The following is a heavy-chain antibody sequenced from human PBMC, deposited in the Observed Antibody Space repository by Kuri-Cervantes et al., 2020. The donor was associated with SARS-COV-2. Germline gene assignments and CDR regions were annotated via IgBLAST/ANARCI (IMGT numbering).Heavy chain of an antibody. CDR2: ISAYNGNT. CDR3: ALVVPAATLDY. D-gene: IGHD2-2*01. V-gene: IGHV1-18*01. CDR1: GYTLPELS. Sequence: ASVKVSCKVSGYTLPELSVHWVRQAPGKGLEWMGWISAYNGNTNYAQKLQGRVTMTTDTSTSTAYMELRSLRSDDTAVYYCALVVPAATLDYWGQGTLVTVSS. J-gene: IGHJ4*02.